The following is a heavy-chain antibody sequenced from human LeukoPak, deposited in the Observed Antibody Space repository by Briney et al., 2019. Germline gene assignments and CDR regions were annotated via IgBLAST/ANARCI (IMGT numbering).Heavy chain of an antibody. V-gene: IGHV4-30-2*01. CDR1: GGSISSGGYS. J-gene: IGHJ5*02. CDR2: LYHSGST. Sequence: SQTLSLTCTVSGGSISSGGYSWSWIRQPPGKGLEWIGYLYHSGSTSYNPSLKSRVTISVDTSKNQFSLKLSSVTAADTAVYYCARGRHTYYDSSGDSGPWGQGTLVTVSS. D-gene: IGHD3-22*01. CDR3: ARGRHTYYDSSGDSGP.